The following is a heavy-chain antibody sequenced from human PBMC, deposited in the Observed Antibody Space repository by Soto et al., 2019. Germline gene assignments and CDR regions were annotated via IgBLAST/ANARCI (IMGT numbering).Heavy chain of an antibody. CDR3: ARAAGTSLSYYYYGMDV. Sequence: QVQLVQSGAEVTKPGSSVKVSCKASGGTFSSYTISWVRQAPGQGLEWMGRIIPILGIANYAQKFQGRVTITADKSTSTAYMELSSLRSEDTAVYYCARAAGTSLSYYYYGMDVWGQGTTVTVSS. J-gene: IGHJ6*02. D-gene: IGHD6-13*01. CDR1: GGTFSSYT. V-gene: IGHV1-69*02. CDR2: IIPILGIA.